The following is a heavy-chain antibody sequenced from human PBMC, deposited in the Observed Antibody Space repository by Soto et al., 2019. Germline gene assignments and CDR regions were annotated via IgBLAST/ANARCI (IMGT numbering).Heavy chain of an antibody. Sequence: GGSLRLSCSGSGFNFSDYYMNWIRQTPVKGLEWVSSILSLESHKYYAASVMGRFSISRDNAKKSLFLQMNNLRAEDTGIYFCATGLKDASNRPSLDSWGPGTPVTVSS. CDR2: ILSLESHK. V-gene: IGHV3-11*01. CDR1: GFNFSDYY. CDR3: ATGLKDASNRPSLDS. J-gene: IGHJ4*02. D-gene: IGHD3-16*01.